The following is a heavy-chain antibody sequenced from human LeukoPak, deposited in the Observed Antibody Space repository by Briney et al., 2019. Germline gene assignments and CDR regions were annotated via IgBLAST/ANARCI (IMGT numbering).Heavy chain of an antibody. D-gene: IGHD6-19*01. CDR3: ARVYSSTHNWFDT. CDR1: GDSISTTSYF. CDR2: IYYSGTT. V-gene: IGHV4-39*07. Sequence: SETLSLTCTVSGDSISTTSYFWAWIRQPPGEGLEWIGSIYYSGTTYFNSSLKSRVTISVERSKNHFSLKLSSLTVADTARYYCARVYSSTHNWFDTWGQGIQVTVSS. J-gene: IGHJ5*02.